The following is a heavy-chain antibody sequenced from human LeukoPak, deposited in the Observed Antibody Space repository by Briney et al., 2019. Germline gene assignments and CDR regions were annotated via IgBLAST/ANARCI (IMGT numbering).Heavy chain of an antibody. CDR2: ISYDGSNK. CDR3: ARGLNSGFDY. CDR1: GFTFSSYA. D-gene: IGHD2/OR15-2a*01. J-gene: IGHJ4*01. Sequence: PGGSLRLSCAASGFTFSSYAMHWVRQAPGKGLEWVAVISYDGSNKYYADSVKGRFTISRDNSKNTLYLHMNSLRAEDTAVYYCARGLNSGFDYWGHGPLVTVSS. V-gene: IGHV3-30*04.